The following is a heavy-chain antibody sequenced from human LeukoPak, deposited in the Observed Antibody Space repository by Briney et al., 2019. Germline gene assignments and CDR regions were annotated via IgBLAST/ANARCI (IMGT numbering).Heavy chain of an antibody. J-gene: IGHJ5*02. V-gene: IGHV4-34*01. CDR1: GGSFSDYD. Sequence: PSETLSLTCAVYGGSFSDYDWSWIRQPPGKGLEWIGEINRSGSTNYNPSLKSRVTISLDTSKNQFSLKLSSVTAADTAMYYCARVRGLPISVRGLLSWFDPWGQGTLVTVSS. CDR3: ARVRGLPISVRGLLSWFDP. D-gene: IGHD3-10*01. CDR2: INRSGST.